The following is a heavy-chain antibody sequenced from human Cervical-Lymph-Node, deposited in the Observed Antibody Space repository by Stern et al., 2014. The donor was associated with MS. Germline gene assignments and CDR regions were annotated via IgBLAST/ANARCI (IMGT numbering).Heavy chain of an antibody. J-gene: IGHJ4*02. V-gene: IGHV3-33*01. CDR2: IWYDGRNP. D-gene: IGHD6-13*01. Sequence: VQLVESGGGVVQPGRSLRLSCAASGFSFSRYAMHWVRQAPGKGLEWVARIWYDGRNPYYADSVTGRFTISRDNFKNTLYLQMNSLIAEDTAVYYCASAYSSSHYYFDYWGQGTLVTVSS. CDR1: GFSFSRYA. CDR3: ASAYSSSHYYFDY.